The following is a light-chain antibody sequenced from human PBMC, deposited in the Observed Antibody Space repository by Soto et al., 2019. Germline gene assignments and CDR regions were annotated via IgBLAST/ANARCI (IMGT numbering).Light chain of an antibody. CDR2: GAS. Sequence: EIVLTQSPGTLSLSPGERATLSCRASQSVSSSYLAWYQQKPGQAPRLLIYGASSRATGIPDRFSGSGSGTYFTLTISRLEPEDSAVYYWQQYGSSPPYTFGQGTKLEIK. J-gene: IGKJ2*01. V-gene: IGKV3-20*01. CDR3: QQYGSSPPYT. CDR1: QSVSSSY.